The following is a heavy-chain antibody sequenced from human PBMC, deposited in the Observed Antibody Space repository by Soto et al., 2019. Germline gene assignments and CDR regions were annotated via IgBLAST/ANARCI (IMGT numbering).Heavy chain of an antibody. J-gene: IGHJ4*02. CDR3: AKGANYDRIDY. D-gene: IGHD3-22*01. Sequence: EVQLVESGGGLVQPGRSLRLSCAASGFTFDDYAMHWVRQAPGKGLEWVSGISWNSGSIGYADSVKGRFTISRDNAKNSQYLQMNSLRAEDTALYYCAKGANYDRIDYWGQGTLVTVSS. V-gene: IGHV3-9*01. CDR1: GFTFDDYA. CDR2: ISWNSGSI.